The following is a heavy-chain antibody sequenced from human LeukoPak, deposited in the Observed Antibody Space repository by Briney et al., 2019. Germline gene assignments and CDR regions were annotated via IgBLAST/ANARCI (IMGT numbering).Heavy chain of an antibody. V-gene: IGHV4-59*01. CDR2: IYYSGST. CDR1: GGSISSYY. D-gene: IGHD3-10*01. CDR3: ARDKYPYYYGSGKDAFDI. Sequence: SETLSLTCTISGGSISSYYWSWIRQPPRKGLEWIGYIYYSGSTNYNPSLKSRVTISVDTSKNQFSLKLSSVTAADTAVYYCARDKYPYYYGSGKDAFDIWGQGTMVTVSS. J-gene: IGHJ3*02.